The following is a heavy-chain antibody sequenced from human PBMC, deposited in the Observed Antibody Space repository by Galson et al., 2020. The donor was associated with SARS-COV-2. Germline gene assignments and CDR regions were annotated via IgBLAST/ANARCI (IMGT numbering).Heavy chain of an antibody. D-gene: IGHD2-15*01. Sequence: ETSETLSLTCAISGASVSSNSAAWNWIRQSPSRGLERLGSTYYRSKWYNDYAVSVKSRITINPDTSKNQFSLQLNSVTPEDTAVYYCARSWIVVVVARRGGYYYYYGMDVWGQGTTVTVS. CDR3: ARSWIVVVVARRGGYYYYYGMDV. CDR1: GASVSSNSAA. J-gene: IGHJ6*02. V-gene: IGHV6-1*01. CDR2: TYYRSKWYN.